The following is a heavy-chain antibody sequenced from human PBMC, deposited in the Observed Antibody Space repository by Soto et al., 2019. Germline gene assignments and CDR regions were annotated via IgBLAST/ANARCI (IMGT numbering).Heavy chain of an antibody. CDR3: ARDQTTGAGYYYYGMDV. V-gene: IGHV1-2*04. CDR2: INPNSGGT. Sequence: QVQLVQAGAEVKKPGASVKVSCKASGYTFTGYYMHWVRQAPGQGLEWMGGINPNSGGTNDAQKFQGWVTMTRDTSISKAYMELSRLRSDDTAMYYCARDQTTGAGYYYYGMDVWGHGTTVTVSS. CDR1: GYTFTGYY. D-gene: IGHD1-1*01. J-gene: IGHJ6*02.